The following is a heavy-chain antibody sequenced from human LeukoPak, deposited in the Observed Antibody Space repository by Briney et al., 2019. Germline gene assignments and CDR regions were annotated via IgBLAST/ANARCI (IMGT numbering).Heavy chain of an antibody. V-gene: IGHV4-34*01. J-gene: IGHJ5*02. Sequence: SETLSLTCAVYGGSFSGYYWSWIRQPPGKGLEWIGEINHSGSTNYNPSLKSRVTISVDTSKNQFSLKLSSVTAADTAVYYCARGHAFASAGTVDWFDPWGQGTLVTVSS. D-gene: IGHD6-19*01. CDR3: ARGHAFASAGTVDWFDP. CDR1: GGSFSGYY. CDR2: INHSGST.